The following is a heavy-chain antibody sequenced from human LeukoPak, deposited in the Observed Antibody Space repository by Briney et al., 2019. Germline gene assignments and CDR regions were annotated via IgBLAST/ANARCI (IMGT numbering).Heavy chain of an antibody. V-gene: IGHV3-30*03. Sequence: GGSLRLSCAASGFTFSSYGMHWVRQAPGKGLEWAAVVSYDGSNKYYADSVKGRFTISRDNSKNTLYLQMNSLRAEDTAVYYCASNAGSGWFFYWGQGTLVTVSS. J-gene: IGHJ4*02. CDR3: ASNAGSGWFFY. CDR1: GFTFSSYG. D-gene: IGHD6-19*01. CDR2: VSYDGSNK.